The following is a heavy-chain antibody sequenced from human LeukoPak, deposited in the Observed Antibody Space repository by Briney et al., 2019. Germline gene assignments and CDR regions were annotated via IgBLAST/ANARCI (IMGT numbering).Heavy chain of an antibody. CDR3: AKGRGGSCYSGIDY. CDR2: ICGSDGST. V-gene: IGHV3-23*01. Sequence: GGSLRLSCAASGFTFRSYAMSWVRQAPGKGLEWVSAICGSDGSTYYADSVKGRFTISRDNSKNTLYLQMNSLRADDTALYYCAKGRGGSCYSGIDYWGQGTLVTASS. J-gene: IGHJ4*02. D-gene: IGHD2-15*01. CDR1: GFTFRSYA.